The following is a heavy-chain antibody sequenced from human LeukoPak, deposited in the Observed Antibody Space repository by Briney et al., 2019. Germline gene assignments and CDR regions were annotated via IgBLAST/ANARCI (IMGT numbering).Heavy chain of an antibody. Sequence: SETLSLTCTVSGGCISSYYWSWIRQPPGKGLEWIGYIYYSGSTNYNPSLKSRVTISVDTSKNQFSLKLSSVTAADTAVYYCAREGGYYDSSGYYDAFDIWGQGTMVTVSS. J-gene: IGHJ3*02. CDR3: AREGGYYDSSGYYDAFDI. D-gene: IGHD3-22*01. V-gene: IGHV4-59*01. CDR2: IYYSGST. CDR1: GGCISSYY.